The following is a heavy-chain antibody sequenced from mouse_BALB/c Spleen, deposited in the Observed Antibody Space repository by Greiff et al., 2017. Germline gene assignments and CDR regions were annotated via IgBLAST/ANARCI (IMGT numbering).Heavy chain of an antibody. CDR3: TRDVGTAWFAY. Sequence: EVKLVESGGGLVKPGGSLKLSCAASGFTFSSYTMSWVRQTPEKRLEWVATISSGGSYTYYPDSVKGRFTISRDNAKNTLYLQMSSLKSEDTAMYYCTRDVGTAWFAYWGQGTLVTVSA. CDR1: GFTFSSYT. J-gene: IGHJ3*01. D-gene: IGHD4-1*01. CDR2: ISSGGSYT. V-gene: IGHV5-6-4*01.